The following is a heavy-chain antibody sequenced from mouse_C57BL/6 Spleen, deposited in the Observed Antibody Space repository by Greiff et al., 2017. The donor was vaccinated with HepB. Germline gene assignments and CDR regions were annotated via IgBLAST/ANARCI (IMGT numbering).Heavy chain of an antibody. D-gene: IGHD1-1*01. Sequence: QVQLQQPGAELVMPGASVKLSCKASGYTFTSYWMHWVKQRPGQGLEWIGEIDPSDSYTNYNQKFKGKSTLTVDKSSSTAYMQLSSLTSEDSAVYYCARRYGSSPDYWGQGTTLTGSS. CDR1: GYTFTSYW. J-gene: IGHJ2*01. CDR3: ARRYGSSPDY. CDR2: IDPSDSYT. V-gene: IGHV1-69*01.